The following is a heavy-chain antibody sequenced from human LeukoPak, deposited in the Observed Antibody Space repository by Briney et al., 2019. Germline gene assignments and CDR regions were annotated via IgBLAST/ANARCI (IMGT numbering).Heavy chain of an antibody. CDR1: GGSISSYY. CDR2: IYYSGST. D-gene: IGHD3-9*01. J-gene: IGHJ5*02. Sequence: SETLSLTCTVSGGSISSYYWSWIRQPPGKGLEWIGYIYYSGSTNYNPSLKSRVTISVDTSKNQFSLKLSSVTAADTAVYYCARALAPQNLRYFDWLPYNWFDPWGQGTLVTVSS. V-gene: IGHV4-59*01. CDR3: ARALAPQNLRYFDWLPYNWFDP.